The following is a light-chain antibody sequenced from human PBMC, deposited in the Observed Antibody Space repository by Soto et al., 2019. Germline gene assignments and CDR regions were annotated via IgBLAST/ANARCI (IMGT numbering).Light chain of an antibody. CDR2: EVS. V-gene: IGLV2-14*01. CDR1: SSDVGGYKY. CDR3: CSYARSNFVV. Sequence: QSALTQPASVSGSPGQSITISCTGTSSDVGGYKYVSWYQQHPGKAPKLMIYEVSNRPSGVSNRFSGSKSGNTASLTISGLQTEDEADYYCCSYARSNFVVFGGGTKLTVL. J-gene: IGLJ2*01.